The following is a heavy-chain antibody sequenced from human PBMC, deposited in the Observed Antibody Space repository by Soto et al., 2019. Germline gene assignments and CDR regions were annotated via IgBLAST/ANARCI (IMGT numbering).Heavy chain of an antibody. V-gene: IGHV1-8*01. Sequence: ASVKVSCKASGYTFTSYDINWVRQATGQGLEWMGWMNPNSGNTGYAQKFQGRVTMTRNTSISTAYMELSSLRPEDTAVYYCARLAARDYYYYGMDVWGQGTTVTVSS. CDR1: GYTFTSYD. CDR3: ARLAARDYYYYGMDV. D-gene: IGHD6-25*01. CDR2: MNPNSGNT. J-gene: IGHJ6*02.